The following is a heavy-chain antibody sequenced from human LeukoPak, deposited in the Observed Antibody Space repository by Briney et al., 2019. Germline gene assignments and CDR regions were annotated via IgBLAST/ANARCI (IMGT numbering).Heavy chain of an antibody. Sequence: GASVKVSCKASGYTFSDYAMQWVRQAPGQRLEWMGWINAGNGKTKYSQKFQGRVTITRDTSATTAYMELSSLRSEDTAVYYCAKSTWNPGGCYYFDSWGQGTLVTVSS. V-gene: IGHV1-3*01. CDR3: AKSTWNPGGCYYFDS. J-gene: IGHJ4*02. CDR2: INAGNGKT. D-gene: IGHD2/OR15-2a*01. CDR1: GYTFSDYA.